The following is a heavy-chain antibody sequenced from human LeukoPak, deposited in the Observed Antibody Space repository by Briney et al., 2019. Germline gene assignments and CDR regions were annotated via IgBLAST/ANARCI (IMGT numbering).Heavy chain of an antibody. D-gene: IGHD2-15*01. CDR3: ARDDTPLLYCSGGSCYGAFDI. Sequence: GASVKVSCKASGYTFTGYYMHWARQAPGQGLEWMGWINPNSGGTNYAQKFQGRVTMTRDTSISTAYMELSRLRSDDTAVYYCARDDTPLLYCSGGSCYGAFDIWGQGTMVTVSS. CDR2: INPNSGGT. CDR1: GYTFTGYY. J-gene: IGHJ3*02. V-gene: IGHV1-2*02.